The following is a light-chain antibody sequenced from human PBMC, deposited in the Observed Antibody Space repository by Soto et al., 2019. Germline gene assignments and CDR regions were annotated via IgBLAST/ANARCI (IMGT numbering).Light chain of an antibody. CDR1: QDISNY. J-gene: IGKJ2*01. V-gene: IGKV1-33*01. CDR2: HAS. CDR3: QQYDNLPYT. Sequence: DIQMTQSPPSLSASVGDRVTITCQASQDISNYLSWCQQKPGKAPKLLIYHASNLETGVPSRFSGSGSRTYFTFTISSLQPEDTATYYCQQYDNLPYTFGQGTKLEI.